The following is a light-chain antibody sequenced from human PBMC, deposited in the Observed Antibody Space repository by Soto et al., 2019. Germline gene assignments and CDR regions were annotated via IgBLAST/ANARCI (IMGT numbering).Light chain of an antibody. CDR3: QQYGNPPPYS. J-gene: IGKJ2*03. CDR2: GAS. V-gene: IGKV3-20*01. CDR1: QSVSRSL. Sequence: EIVLTQSPGTLSLSPGERATLSCRASQSVSRSLLAWYQQKPGQAPRLLIYGASTRATGIADRFSGSGSGTDFTLTIISLEPQDFAVYYCQQYGNPPPYSFGQGTKLEIK.